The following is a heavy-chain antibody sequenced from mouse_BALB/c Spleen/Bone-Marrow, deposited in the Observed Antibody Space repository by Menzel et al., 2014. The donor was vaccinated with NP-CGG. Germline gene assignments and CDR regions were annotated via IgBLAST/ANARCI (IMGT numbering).Heavy chain of an antibody. CDR2: ISNGGGNT. D-gene: IGHD1-3*01. J-gene: IGHJ4*01. CDR1: GFTFSDYY. CDR3: TRRIIPTRAIYF. Sequence: DVKLVESGGGLVQPGGSLKLSCATSGFTFSDYYMYWVRQTPEKRLEWVAYISNGGGNTYYPDTVKGRFTISRDNAKNTLCLQISRLKSENTAIYYCTRRIIPTRAIYFWGQGTPVTVSS. V-gene: IGHV5-12*02.